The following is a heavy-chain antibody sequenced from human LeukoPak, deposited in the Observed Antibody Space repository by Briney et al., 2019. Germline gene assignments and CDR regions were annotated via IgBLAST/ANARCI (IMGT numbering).Heavy chain of an antibody. CDR3: ARGVYIAAAQYGY. CDR1: GGSISSYY. J-gene: IGHJ4*02. D-gene: IGHD6-13*01. Sequence: PSETLSLTCTVSGGSISSYYWCWIRQPPGKGLEWIGYIYYSGTTNYNPSLKSRVTISVDTSKNQFSLKLSSVTAADTAVYYCARGVYIAAAQYGYWGQGTLVTVSS. CDR2: IYYSGTT. V-gene: IGHV4-59*01.